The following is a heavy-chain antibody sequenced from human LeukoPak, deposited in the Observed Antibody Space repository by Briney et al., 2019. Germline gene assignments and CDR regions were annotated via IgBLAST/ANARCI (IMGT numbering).Heavy chain of an antibody. D-gene: IGHD6-13*01. J-gene: IGHJ4*02. CDR1: GFTFSSYW. Sequence: GGSLRLSCAASGFTFSSYWMHWVRHAPGKGLVWVSRINSDGSSTSYADTVKGRFTISRDNAKNTLYLQMNSLRAEDTAVYYCARAGRYSSSWEVYWGQGTLVTVSS. V-gene: IGHV3-74*01. CDR2: INSDGSST. CDR3: ARAGRYSSSWEVY.